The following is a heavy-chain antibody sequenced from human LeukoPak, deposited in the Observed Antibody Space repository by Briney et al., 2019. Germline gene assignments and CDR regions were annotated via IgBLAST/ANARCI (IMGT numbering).Heavy chain of an antibody. V-gene: IGHV3-48*03. Sequence: GGSLRLSCAAFGFTFSNYEMTWVRQAPGKGLEWVSYISSSGSTMYYADSVKGRLTISRDNAKNSLYLQMNSLRAEDTAVYYCARDQTNIFDYWGQGTLVTVSS. D-gene: IGHD1-14*01. CDR1: GFTFSNYE. CDR2: ISSSGSTM. J-gene: IGHJ4*02. CDR3: ARDQTNIFDY.